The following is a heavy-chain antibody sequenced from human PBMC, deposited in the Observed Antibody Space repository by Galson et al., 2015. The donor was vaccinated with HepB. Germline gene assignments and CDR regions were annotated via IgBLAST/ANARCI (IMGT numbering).Heavy chain of an antibody. CDR2: ISWNSGSI. CDR1: GFTFDDYA. Sequence: SLRLSCAASGFTFDDYAMHWVRQAPGKGLEWVSGISWNSGSIGYADSVKGRFTISRDNSKNSLYLQMNSLRTEDTALYYCAKAHPDYGDYDYYYGMDVWGQGTTVTVSS. J-gene: IGHJ6*02. V-gene: IGHV3-9*01. CDR3: AKAHPDYGDYDYYYGMDV. D-gene: IGHD4-17*01.